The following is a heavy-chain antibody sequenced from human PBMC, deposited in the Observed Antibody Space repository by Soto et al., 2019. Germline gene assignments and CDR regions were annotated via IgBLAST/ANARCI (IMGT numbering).Heavy chain of an antibody. V-gene: IGHV3-48*01. J-gene: IGHJ6*03. CDR1: GFTFSSYS. CDR2: ISSSSSTI. CDR3: ARAPYYYYYMDV. Sequence: GGSLRLSCAASGFTFSSYSMNWVRQAPGKGLERVSYISSSSSTIYYADSVKGRFTISRDNAKNSLYLQMNSPRAEDTAVYYCARAPYYYYYMDVWGKGTTVTVSS.